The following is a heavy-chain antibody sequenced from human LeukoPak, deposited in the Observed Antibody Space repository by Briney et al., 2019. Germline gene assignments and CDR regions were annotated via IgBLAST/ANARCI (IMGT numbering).Heavy chain of an antibody. J-gene: IGHJ6*02. D-gene: IGHD2-2*01. Sequence: PSETLSLTCTVSGGSISSSSYYWGWIRQPPGKGLEWIGSIYFSGSTYYNPSLKSRVTISVDTSNNQFSLKLSSVTAADTAVYYCARHPQYCSSTSCYYYYYGMDVWGQGTTVTVSS. CDR3: ARHPQYCSSTSCYYYYYGMDV. CDR1: GGSISSSSYY. V-gene: IGHV4-39*01. CDR2: IYFSGST.